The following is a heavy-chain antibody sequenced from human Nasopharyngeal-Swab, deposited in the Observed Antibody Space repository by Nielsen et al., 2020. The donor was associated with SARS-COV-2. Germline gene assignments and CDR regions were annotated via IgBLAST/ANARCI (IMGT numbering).Heavy chain of an antibody. V-gene: IGHV3-30*18. D-gene: IGHD3-9*01. Sequence: SLRLSCAASGFTFSRFSIHCVRQAPGNVLEWVTFITHDGSKKGYADSVKGRFTISTDNPTNTVHLQMNSLRAEDTAVYYCAKDSRYLDWDGMDVWGQGITVTVSS. J-gene: IGHJ6*02. CDR3: AKDSRYLDWDGMDV. CDR1: GFTFSRFS. CDR2: ITHDGSKK.